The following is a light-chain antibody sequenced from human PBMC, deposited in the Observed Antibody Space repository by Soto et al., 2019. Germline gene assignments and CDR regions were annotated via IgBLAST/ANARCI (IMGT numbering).Light chain of an antibody. V-gene: IGKV1-5*03. CDR1: QTISSW. Sequence: DIQMSKSPSTLSGTVGDRVTITCRASQTISSWLAWYQQKPGKAPKLLIYKASTLKSGVPSRFSGSGSGTEFTLTISSLQPDDFATYYCQQYESYSPWTFGHGAKVDIK. CDR3: QQYESYSPWT. J-gene: IGKJ1*01. CDR2: KAS.